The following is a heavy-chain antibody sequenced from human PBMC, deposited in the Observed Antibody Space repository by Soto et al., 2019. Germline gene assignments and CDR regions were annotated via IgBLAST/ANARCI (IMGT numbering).Heavy chain of an antibody. Sequence: EVQLLESGGGLVQPGGSLRLSCDGSGFTFPNYGMTWVRQAPGQGLEWVSSVSGDGFTAYYADSVKGRFTISRENTKNTVYVQMNSLRADDTAVYYCAKEASVPSFGEFWFFDLWGRGTPVTVSS. D-gene: IGHD3-10*01. J-gene: IGHJ2*01. CDR2: VSGDGFTA. V-gene: IGHV3-23*01. CDR3: AKEASVPSFGEFWFFDL. CDR1: GFTFPNYG.